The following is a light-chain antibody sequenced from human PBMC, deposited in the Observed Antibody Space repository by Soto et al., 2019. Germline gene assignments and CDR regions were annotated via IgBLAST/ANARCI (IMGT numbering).Light chain of an antibody. J-gene: IGKJ4*01. CDR2: WAS. CDR1: QNFFKSSNNKNY. V-gene: IGKV4-1*01. CDR3: QQYLDNLLT. Sequence: IVMTQSPDALAVSLGEMSTINCKSSQNFFKSSNNKNYLAWYQQKPGQPPKLLIYWASTRESGVPDRFSGGGSGTDFTLTISSLQAEDVAVYYCQQYLDNLLTFGGGTKVDIK.